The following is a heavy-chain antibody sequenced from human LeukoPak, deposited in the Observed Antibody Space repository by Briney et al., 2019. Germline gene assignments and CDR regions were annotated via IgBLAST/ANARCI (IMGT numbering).Heavy chain of an antibody. CDR1: GGSISSYY. Sequence: SETLSLTCTVSGGSISSYYWSWIRQPPGKGLEWIGYIFYTGNTYYNPSLKSRVTISIDTSKNQFSLRLNSVTATDTAVYYCARLNKPGWFDPWGQGTLVTVSS. CDR3: ARLNKPGWFDP. D-gene: IGHD1-14*01. J-gene: IGHJ5*02. CDR2: IFYTGNT. V-gene: IGHV4-59*04.